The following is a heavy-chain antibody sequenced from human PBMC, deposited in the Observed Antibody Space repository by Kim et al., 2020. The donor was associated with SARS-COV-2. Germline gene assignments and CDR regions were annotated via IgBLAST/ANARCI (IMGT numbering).Heavy chain of an antibody. J-gene: IGHJ4*02. D-gene: IGHD6-25*01. CDR1: GFTFSDYD. Sequence: GGSLRLSCAASGFTFSDYDMRWIRQAPGKGREWVSVITTSSSNKYYADSVKGRFTISRDNVKNSLYLQMNSLRVEDTAVYYCARNGGRRLFYYSGQGT. CDR2: ITTSSSNK. CDR3: ARNGGRRLFYY. V-gene: IGHV3-11*03.